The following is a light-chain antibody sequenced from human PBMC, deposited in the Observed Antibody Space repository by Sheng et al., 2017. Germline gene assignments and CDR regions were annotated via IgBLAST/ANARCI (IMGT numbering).Light chain of an antibody. V-gene: IGKV3-11*01. CDR3: LAGFT. CDR1: QSVSSY. CDR2: DAS. J-gene: IGKJ3*01. Sequence: EIVLTQSPATLSLSPGERATLSCRASQSVSSYLAWYQQKPGQAPRLLIYDASNRATGIPARFSGSGSGTDFTLTISSIEPEDFAVYYCLAGFTFGPGTKVDIK.